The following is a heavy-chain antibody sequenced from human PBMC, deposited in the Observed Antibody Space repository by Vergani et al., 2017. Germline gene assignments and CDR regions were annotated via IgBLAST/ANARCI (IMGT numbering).Heavy chain of an antibody. CDR2: IYYSGST. V-gene: IGHV4-59*01. CDR1: GGSISSYY. CDR3: VRDERYSGYDYYYYYGMDV. Sequence: QVQLQESGPGLVKPSETLSLTCTVSGGSISSYYWSWIRQPPGKGLEWIGYIYYSGSTNYNPSLKSRVTISVDTSKNQFSLKLSSVTAADTAVYYCVRDERYSGYDYYYYYGMDVWGQGTTVTVSS. J-gene: IGHJ6*02. D-gene: IGHD5-12*01.